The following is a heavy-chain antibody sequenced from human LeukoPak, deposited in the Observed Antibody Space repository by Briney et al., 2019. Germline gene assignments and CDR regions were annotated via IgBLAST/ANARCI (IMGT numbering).Heavy chain of an antibody. CDR2: INHSGST. J-gene: IGHJ4*02. CDR3: ARLAGAKGSDY. Sequence: SETLSLTCTVSGGSISSYYWSWIRQPPGKGLEWIGEINHSGSTNYNPSLKSRVTISVDTSKNQFSLKLSSVTAADTAVYYCARLAGAKGSDYWGQGTLVTVSS. V-gene: IGHV4-34*01. CDR1: GGSISSYY. D-gene: IGHD1-26*01.